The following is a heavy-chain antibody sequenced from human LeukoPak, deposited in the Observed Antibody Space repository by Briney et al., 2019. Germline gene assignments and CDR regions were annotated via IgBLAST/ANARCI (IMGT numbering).Heavy chain of an antibody. CDR1: GYTFTSYG. CDR3: ARVRGYYDSSGPRHY. CDR2: ISAYNGNT. Sequence: EASVTVSCKASGYTFTSYGISWVRQAPGQGLEWMGWISAYNGNTNYAQKLQGRVTMTTDTSTSTAYMELRSLRSDDTAVYYCARVRGYYDSSGPRHYRGQGTLVTVSS. V-gene: IGHV1-18*01. J-gene: IGHJ4*02. D-gene: IGHD3-22*01.